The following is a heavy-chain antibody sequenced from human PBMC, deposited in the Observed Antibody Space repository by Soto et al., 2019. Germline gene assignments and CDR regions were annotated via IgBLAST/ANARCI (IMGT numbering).Heavy chain of an antibody. V-gene: IGHV4-39*01. CDR1: GGSISSSSYY. J-gene: IGHJ6*03. CDR3: ERLNEYYYYYMDV. Sequence: SETLSLTCTVSGGSISSSSYYWGWIRQPPGKGLEWIGSIYYSGSTYYNPSLKSRVTISVETSKNQFSLKLSSVTAANTAVYYCERLNEYYYYYMDVWGKGITVTVS. CDR2: IYYSGST.